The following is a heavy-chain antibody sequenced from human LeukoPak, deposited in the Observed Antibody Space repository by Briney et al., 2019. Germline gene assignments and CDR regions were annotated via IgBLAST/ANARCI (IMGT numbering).Heavy chain of an antibody. J-gene: IGHJ4*02. V-gene: IGHV4-39*01. CDR2: IYYSGST. CDR1: GGSISSSSYY. CDR3: ARHLTGGLWVAAAGVDY. D-gene: IGHD6-13*01. Sequence: SETLSLTCTVSGGSISSSSYYWGWIRQPPGKGLEWIGSIYYSGSTYYNPSLKSRVTISVDTSKNQFSLKLSSVTAADTAVYYCARHLTGGLWVAAAGVDYWGQGTLVTVSS.